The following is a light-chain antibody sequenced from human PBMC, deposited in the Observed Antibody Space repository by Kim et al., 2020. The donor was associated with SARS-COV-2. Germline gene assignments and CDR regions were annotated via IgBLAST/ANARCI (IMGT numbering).Light chain of an antibody. V-gene: IGKV3D-15*01. CDR3: QQYNDWPLN. CDR1: QSITTK. CDR2: DAS. Sequence: LSVSQGERATCAFRASQSITTKLAGYKQKPGQAPRLLISDASTRATGIPARFSGSGSGTEFTLTISSLQSEDFAVYYCQQYNDWPLNFGGGTKVDIK. J-gene: IGKJ4*01.